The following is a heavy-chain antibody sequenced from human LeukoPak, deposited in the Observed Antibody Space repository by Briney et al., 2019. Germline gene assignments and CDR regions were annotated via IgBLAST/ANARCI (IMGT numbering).Heavy chain of an antibody. V-gene: IGHV3-74*01. Sequence: GGSLRLSCAVSGFTFSSYWMHWVRQAPGKGLVWVSRINSDGSSTSYADSVKGRFTISRDNSKNTLYLQMNSLRVEDTAVYYCAKDDQFSSVAATEGWGQGTLVTVSS. D-gene: IGHD2-15*01. CDR1: GFTFSSYW. CDR2: INSDGSST. J-gene: IGHJ4*02. CDR3: AKDDQFSSVAATEG.